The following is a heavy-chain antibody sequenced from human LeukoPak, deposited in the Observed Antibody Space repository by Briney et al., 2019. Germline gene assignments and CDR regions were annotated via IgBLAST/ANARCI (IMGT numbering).Heavy chain of an antibody. CDR2: INHSGST. J-gene: IGHJ3*02. CDR3: AREYYDYVWGKRWSGKNEHAFDI. CDR1: GGSFSGYY. Sequence: SETLSLTCAVYGGSFSGYYWSWIRQPPGKGLEWIGEINHSGSTYYNPSLKSRVTISVDTSKNQFSLKLSSVTAADTAVYYCAREYYDYVWGKRWSGKNEHAFDIWGQGTMVTVSS. D-gene: IGHD3-16*01. V-gene: IGHV4-34*01.